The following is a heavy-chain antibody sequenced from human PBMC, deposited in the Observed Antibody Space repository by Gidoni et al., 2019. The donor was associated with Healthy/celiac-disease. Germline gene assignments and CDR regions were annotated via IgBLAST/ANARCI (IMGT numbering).Heavy chain of an antibody. J-gene: IGHJ5*02. CDR1: GFTFSSYA. CDR2: ISGSGGST. Sequence: EVQLLESGGGLVQPGGSLRLSCATSGFTFSSYAMSWVRQAPGKGLEWVSAISGSGGSTYYADSVKGRFTISRDNSKNTLYLQMNSLRAEDTAVYYCAKPRYDSSGYPQYNWFDPWGQGTLVTVSS. CDR3: AKPRYDSSGYPQYNWFDP. D-gene: IGHD3-22*01. V-gene: IGHV3-23*01.